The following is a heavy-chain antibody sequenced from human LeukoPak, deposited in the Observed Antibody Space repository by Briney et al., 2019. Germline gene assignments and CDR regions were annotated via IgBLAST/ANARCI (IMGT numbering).Heavy chain of an antibody. J-gene: IGHJ4*02. V-gene: IGHV1-69*04. Sequence: SVKVSCKASGGTFSSYAISWVRQAPGQGLEWMGRIIPILGIANYAQKFQGRVTITADKSTSTAYMELSSLRSEDTAVYYCAREGGGNPLFDYWGQGTPVTVSS. CDR1: GGTFSSYA. CDR3: AREGGGNPLFDY. CDR2: IIPILGIA. D-gene: IGHD2-15*01.